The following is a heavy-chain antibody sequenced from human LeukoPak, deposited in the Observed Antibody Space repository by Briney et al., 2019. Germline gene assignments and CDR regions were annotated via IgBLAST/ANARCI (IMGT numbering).Heavy chain of an antibody. CDR2: IYYSGST. V-gene: IGHV4-59*01. CDR3: ARDSYSNRPPHIVFDP. CDR1: GGSSSSYY. D-gene: IGHD2-21*01. J-gene: IGHJ5*02. Sequence: PSETLSLTCTVSGGSSSSYYWSWIRQPPGKGLEWIGYIYYSGSTNYNPSLKSRVTISVDTSKNQFSLKLSSVTAADTAVYYCARDSYSNRPPHIVFDPWGQGTLVTVSS.